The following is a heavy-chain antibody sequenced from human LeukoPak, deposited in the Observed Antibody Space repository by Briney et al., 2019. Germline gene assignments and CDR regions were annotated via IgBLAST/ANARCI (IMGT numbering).Heavy chain of an antibody. CDR3: ARAQIQLWLRRRYYFDY. V-gene: IGHV3-7*04. Sequence: HPGGSLRLSCAASGFTFSSYWMSWVRQAPGKGLEWVANIKQDGSEKYYVDSVKGRFTISRDNAKNSLYLQMNSLRAEDTAVYYCARAQIQLWLRRRYYFDYWGQGTLVTVSS. J-gene: IGHJ4*02. D-gene: IGHD5-18*01. CDR1: GFTFSSYW. CDR2: IKQDGSEK.